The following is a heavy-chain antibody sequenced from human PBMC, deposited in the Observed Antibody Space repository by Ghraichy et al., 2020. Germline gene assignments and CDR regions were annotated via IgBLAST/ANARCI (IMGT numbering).Heavy chain of an antibody. CDR2: ISSSGNII. CDR1: AFTFSSYE. Sequence: GGSLRLSCAASAFTFSSYEMNWVRQAPGKGLEWVSYISSSGNIIYYADSVKGRFTISRDNAKNSLYLQMNSLRAEDTAVYYCARGTQQWLVSNFDYWGQGTLVTVSS. J-gene: IGHJ4*02. V-gene: IGHV3-48*03. CDR3: ARGTQQWLVSNFDY. D-gene: IGHD6-19*01.